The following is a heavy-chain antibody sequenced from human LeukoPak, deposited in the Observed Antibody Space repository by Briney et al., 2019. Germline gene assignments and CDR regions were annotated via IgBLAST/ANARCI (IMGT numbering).Heavy chain of an antibody. J-gene: IGHJ4*02. V-gene: IGHV3-7*02. Sequence: PGGSLRLSCVASGFMFNNYWMNWVRQAPGRGLEWVAMIKQGGSEKFYVDSVKGRFTISRDNAKNSLYLQMNSLRAEDTAVCYCVAGKEIWGQGTLVTVSS. D-gene: IGHD6-19*01. CDR3: VAGKEI. CDR2: IKQGGSEK. CDR1: GFMFNNYW.